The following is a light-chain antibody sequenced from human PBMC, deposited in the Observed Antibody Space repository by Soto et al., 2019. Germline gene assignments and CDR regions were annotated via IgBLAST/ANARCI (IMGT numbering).Light chain of an antibody. V-gene: IGKV1-5*03. CDR2: QES. J-gene: IGKJ2*01. CDR1: ESMGRW. CDR3: QQYNTYRYT. Sequence: DIQMTQSPPTLSASVGDRVTITCRASESMGRWLAWYQQKPGKAPKLLIYQESTLESGVPSRFSGIGSGTEFTLTISSLQPDDFATYYRQQYNTYRYTFGQGTKLEI.